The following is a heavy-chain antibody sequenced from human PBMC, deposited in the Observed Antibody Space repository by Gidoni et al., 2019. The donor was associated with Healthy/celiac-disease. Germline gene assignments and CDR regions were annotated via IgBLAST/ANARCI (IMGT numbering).Heavy chain of an antibody. CDR2: IYPGDSDT. CDR1: GHSFTSYW. Sequence: EVQLVQSGAEVKKPGESLKISCKGSGHSFTSYWIGWVRQMPGKGLEWMGIIYPGDSDTRYSPSFQGQVTISADKSISTAYLQWSSLKASDTAMYYCARRSPGIVGATNHFDYWGQGTLVTVSS. CDR3: ARRSPGIVGATNHFDY. D-gene: IGHD1-26*01. V-gene: IGHV5-51*01. J-gene: IGHJ4*02.